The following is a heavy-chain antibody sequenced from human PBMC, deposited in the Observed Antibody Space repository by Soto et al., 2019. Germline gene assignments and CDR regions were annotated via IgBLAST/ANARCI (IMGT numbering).Heavy chain of an antibody. Sequence: QVQLVESGGGVVQPGRSLRLSCAASGFTFSSYGMHWVRQAPGKGLEWVAVIWYDGSNKYYADSVKGRFTISRDNSKNTLYLHMNRLRGEDTGVYYCARRGRELSSGYDGRYYFDYWGQGTLVTVSS. CDR3: ARRGRELSSGYDGRYYFDY. V-gene: IGHV3-33*01. CDR1: GFTFSSYG. CDR2: IWYDGSNK. D-gene: IGHD5-12*01. J-gene: IGHJ4*02.